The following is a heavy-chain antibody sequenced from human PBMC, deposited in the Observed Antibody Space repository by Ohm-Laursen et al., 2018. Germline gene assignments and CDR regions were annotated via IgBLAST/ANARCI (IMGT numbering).Heavy chain of an antibody. Sequence: GTLSLTCTVSGGSISSYYWSWIRQPPGKGLEWIGYIHYSGSTNYNPSLKSRVTISVDTSKNQFSLKLSSVTAADTAVYYCARVHRIYDFWSGYYPNWFDPWGQGTLVTVSS. CDR2: IHYSGST. J-gene: IGHJ5*02. CDR1: GGSISSYY. CDR3: ARVHRIYDFWSGYYPNWFDP. D-gene: IGHD3-3*01. V-gene: IGHV4-59*01.